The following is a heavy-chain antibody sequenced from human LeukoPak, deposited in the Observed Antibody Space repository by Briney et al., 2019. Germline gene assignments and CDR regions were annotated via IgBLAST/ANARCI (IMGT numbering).Heavy chain of an antibody. CDR1: GYTFTAYY. Sequence: ASVKVSCKASGYTFTAYYIHWVRQAPGQGLEWMGWINPASGGTSYAQKSQGRVTMTSDTSISTAYMELSRLRSDDTAVYFCARAGGGYSSGWGAFDIWGQGTMVTVSS. CDR3: ARAGGGYSSGWGAFDI. J-gene: IGHJ3*02. D-gene: IGHD5-18*01. V-gene: IGHV1-2*02. CDR2: INPASGGT.